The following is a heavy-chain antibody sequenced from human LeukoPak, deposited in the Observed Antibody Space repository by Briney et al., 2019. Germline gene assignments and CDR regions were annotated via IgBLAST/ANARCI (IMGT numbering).Heavy chain of an antibody. CDR2: ISYDGSNK. Sequence: GRSLRLSCAASGFTFSSYGMHWVRQAPGKGLEWVAVISYDGSNKYYADSVKGRFTISRDNSKNTLYLQMNSLRAEDTAVYYCAKDFGYSYGLCFDYWGQGTPVTVSS. CDR3: AKDFGYSYGLCFDY. CDR1: GFTFSSYG. J-gene: IGHJ4*02. D-gene: IGHD5-18*01. V-gene: IGHV3-30*18.